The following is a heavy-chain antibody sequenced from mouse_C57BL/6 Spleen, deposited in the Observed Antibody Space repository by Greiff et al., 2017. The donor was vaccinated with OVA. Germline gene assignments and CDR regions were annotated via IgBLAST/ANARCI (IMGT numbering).Heavy chain of an antibody. D-gene: IGHD1-1*01. CDR3: ARTIYYYGSSYWYFDG. V-gene: IGHV5-17*01. CDR2: ISSGSSTI. CDR1: GFTFSDYG. Sequence: DVMLVESGGGLVKPGGSLKLSCAASGFTFSDYGMHWVRQAPEKGLEWVAYISSGSSTIYYADTVKGRFTISRDNAKNTLFLQMTSLRSEDTAMYYCARTIYYYGSSYWYFDGWGTGTTVTVSS. J-gene: IGHJ1*03.